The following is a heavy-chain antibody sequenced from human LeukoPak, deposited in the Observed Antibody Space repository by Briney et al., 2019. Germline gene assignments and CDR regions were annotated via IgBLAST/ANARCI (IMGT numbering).Heavy chain of an antibody. CDR3: ARDYSDITIFGVVLHWFDP. Sequence: SETLSLTCTVSGGSISSGDYYWSWIRQPPGKGLEWIGYIYYSGSTYYNPSLKSRVTISVDTSKNQFSLKLSSVTAADTAVYYCARDYSDITIFGVVLHWFDPWGQGTLVTVSS. J-gene: IGHJ5*02. D-gene: IGHD3-3*01. V-gene: IGHV4-30-4*08. CDR2: IYYSGST. CDR1: GGSISSGDYY.